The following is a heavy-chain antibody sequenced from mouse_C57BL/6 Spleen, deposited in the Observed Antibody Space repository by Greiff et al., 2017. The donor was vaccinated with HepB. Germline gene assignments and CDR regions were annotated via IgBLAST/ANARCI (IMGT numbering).Heavy chain of an antibody. CDR2: LDPSDSYT. V-gene: IGHV1-69*01. Sequence: VQLQQSGAELVMPGASVKLSCKASGYTFTSYWMHWVKQRPGQGLEWIGELDPSDSYTNYNQKFKGKSTVTVDKSSSTAYMQLSSLTSEDSAVYYCARRGYSNAYYAIDYWGQGTSVTVSS. D-gene: IGHD2-5*01. CDR1: GYTFTSYW. J-gene: IGHJ4*01. CDR3: ARRGYSNAYYAIDY.